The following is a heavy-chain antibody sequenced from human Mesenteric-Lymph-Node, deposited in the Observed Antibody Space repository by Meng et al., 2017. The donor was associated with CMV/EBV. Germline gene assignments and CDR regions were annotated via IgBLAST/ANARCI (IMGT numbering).Heavy chain of an antibody. CDR2: IYYSGST. J-gene: IGHJ5*02. D-gene: IGHD3-10*01. V-gene: IGHV4-39*01. Sequence: QLQLQESGPGLGKRSETLSLICTVSGGSISSSSYYWGWIRQPPGKGLEWIGSIYYSGSTYYNPSLKSRVTISVDTSKNQFSLKLSSVTAADTAVYYCARPHYYGSGSSPWFDPWGQGTLVTVSS. CDR1: GGSISSSSYY. CDR3: ARPHYYGSGSSPWFDP.